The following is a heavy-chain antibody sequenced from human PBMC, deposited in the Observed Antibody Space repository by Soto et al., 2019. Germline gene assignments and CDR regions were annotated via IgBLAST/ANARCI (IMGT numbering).Heavy chain of an antibody. CDR3: ARRWGTYFDF. CDR2: IYYSGST. D-gene: IGHD7-27*01. Sequence: SETLSLTCTVSGGSISSYYWSWIRQPPGKGLEWIGYIYYSGSTDYDPSLKSRVTLSVGTSKNQFSMKLSSVIVADTAVYYCARRWGTYFDFWGQGTLVIVSS. V-gene: IGHV4-59*01. J-gene: IGHJ4*02. CDR1: GGSISSYY.